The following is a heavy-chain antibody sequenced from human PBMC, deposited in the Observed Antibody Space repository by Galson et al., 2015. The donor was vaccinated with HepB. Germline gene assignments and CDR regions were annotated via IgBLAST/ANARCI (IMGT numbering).Heavy chain of an antibody. CDR1: GFTFSGSA. V-gene: IGHV3-73*01. CDR3: TRTPQQLAPWCWFDP. Sequence: SLRLSCAASGFTFSGSAMHWVRQASGKGLEWVGRIRSKANSYATAYAASVKGRFTISRDDSKNTAYLQMNSLKTEDTAVYYCTRTPQQLAPWCWFDPWGQGTLVTVSS. J-gene: IGHJ5*02. D-gene: IGHD6-13*01. CDR2: IRSKANSYAT.